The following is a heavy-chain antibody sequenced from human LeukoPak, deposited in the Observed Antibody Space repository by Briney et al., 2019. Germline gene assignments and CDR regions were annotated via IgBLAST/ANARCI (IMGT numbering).Heavy chain of an antibody. V-gene: IGHV3-66*01. CDR3: ARRAIAVAGIDY. D-gene: IGHD6-19*01. Sequence: GGSLRLSCAASGFTVSSNYMSWVRQAPGKGLEWVSVIYSGGSTYYADSVKGRFTISRDNSKNTLYLQMNSLRAEDTAVYYCARRAIAVAGIDYWGQGTLVTVSS. CDR1: GFTVSSNY. CDR2: IYSGGST. J-gene: IGHJ4*02.